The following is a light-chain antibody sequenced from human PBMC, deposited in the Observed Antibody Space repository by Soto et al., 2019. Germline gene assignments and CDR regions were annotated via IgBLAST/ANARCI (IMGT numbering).Light chain of an antibody. CDR3: QQYTHYSPWT. Sequence: DIQMTQSPSTLSASVGDRVTITCRASQSINNWLAWYQQKSGKAPNLLIYDASNLEGGVPSRFSGSGSGTEFTLTISSLQPDDFATYYCQQYTHYSPWTFGQGPKVEIK. CDR1: QSINNW. V-gene: IGKV1-5*01. J-gene: IGKJ1*01. CDR2: DAS.